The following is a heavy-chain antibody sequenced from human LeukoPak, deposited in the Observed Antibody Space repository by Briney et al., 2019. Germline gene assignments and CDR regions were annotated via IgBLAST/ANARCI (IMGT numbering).Heavy chain of an antibody. J-gene: IGHJ4*02. CDR3: ARRGSSWYWNFDY. CDR1: GYSFTSYW. Sequence: GESLKISCKGSGYSFTSYWIGWVRQMPGKGLEWMGIIYPGDSDTRYSPSFQGQVTISADKSTSTAYLQWSSLKASDTAMYYCARRGSSWYWNFDYWGQGTLVTVSS. D-gene: IGHD6-13*01. V-gene: IGHV5-51*01. CDR2: IYPGDSDT.